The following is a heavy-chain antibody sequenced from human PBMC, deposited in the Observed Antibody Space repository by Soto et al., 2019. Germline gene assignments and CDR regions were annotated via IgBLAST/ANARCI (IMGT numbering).Heavy chain of an antibody. J-gene: IGHJ4*02. D-gene: IGHD2-2*02. V-gene: IGHV4-4*02. Sequence: QVQLRQSGPGLVKPSGTLSLTCAVSGGSISSTNWWSWVRQSPGKGLEWIGEMYHSGSTNYNPSHRGRVTISVDKSNTHFSLKIRSVTAADTAIYYCATLPPRIELTVLPIPTWGQGTLVTVSS. CDR1: GGSISSTNW. CDR2: MYHSGST. CDR3: ATLPPRIELTVLPIPT.